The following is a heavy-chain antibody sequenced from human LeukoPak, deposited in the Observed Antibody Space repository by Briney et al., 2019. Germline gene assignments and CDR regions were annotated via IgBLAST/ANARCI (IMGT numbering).Heavy chain of an antibody. J-gene: IGHJ4*02. CDR1: GGSISSSSYY. CDR2: IYYSGST. V-gene: IGHV4-39*01. D-gene: IGHD3-22*01. CDR3: ASRNYYDNSGYSRVDY. Sequence: SETLSLTCTVSGGSISSSSYYWGWIRPPPGKGLEWIGSIYYSGSTYYNPSLKSRVTISVDTSKNQFSLKLSSVTAADTAVYYGASRNYYDNSGYSRVDYWGQGTLVSVSS.